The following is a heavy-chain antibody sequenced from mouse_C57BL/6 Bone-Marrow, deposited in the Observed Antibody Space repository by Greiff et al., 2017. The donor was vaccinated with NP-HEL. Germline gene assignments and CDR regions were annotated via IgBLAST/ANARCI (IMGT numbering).Heavy chain of an antibody. J-gene: IGHJ1*03. V-gene: IGHV1-54*01. CDR1: GYAFTNYL. CDR3: AREFYWYFDV. Sequence: VQLVESGAELVRPGTSVKVSFQASGYAFTNYLIEWVKQRPGQGLEWIGVINPGSGGTNYNENFKGKATLTADKSSSTAYMQLSSLTSEDSAVYFCAREFYWYFDVWGTGTTVTVSS. CDR2: INPGSGGT.